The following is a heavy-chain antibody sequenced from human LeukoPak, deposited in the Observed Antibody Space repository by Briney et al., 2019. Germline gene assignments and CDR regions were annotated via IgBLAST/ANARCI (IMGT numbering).Heavy chain of an antibody. J-gene: IGHJ6*02. CDR2: IYSGGST. D-gene: IGHD1-26*01. CDR1: GFTVSSNY. CDR3: AKGSSVGGPYSGMDV. V-gene: IGHV3-53*05. Sequence: GGSLRLSCAASGFTVSSNYRSWVRQAPGKGLEWVSVIYSGGSTYYADSVKGRFTISRDNSKNTLYLQMNSLRPEDAAVYYCAKGSSVGGPYSGMDVWGQGTTVTVS.